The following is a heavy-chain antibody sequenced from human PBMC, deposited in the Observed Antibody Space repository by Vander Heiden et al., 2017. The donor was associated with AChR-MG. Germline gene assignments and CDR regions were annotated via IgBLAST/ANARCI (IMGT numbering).Heavy chain of an antibody. Sequence: EVQLVASGGGLVQPGGSLRLSCAASGFTFSSDWMSWVRQAPGKGLEWVANIKQDGSEKYYVDSVKGRFTISRDNAKNSLYLQMNSLRAEDTAVYYCARDQDYYDSSGYYLDYWGQGTLVTVSS. CDR3: ARDQDYYDSSGYYLDY. J-gene: IGHJ4*02. CDR2: IKQDGSEK. V-gene: IGHV3-7*01. D-gene: IGHD3-22*01. CDR1: GFTFSSDW.